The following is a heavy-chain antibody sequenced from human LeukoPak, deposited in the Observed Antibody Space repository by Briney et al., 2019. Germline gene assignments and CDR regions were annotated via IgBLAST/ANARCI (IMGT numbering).Heavy chain of an antibody. CDR1: GFTFSDYY. V-gene: IGHV3-11*01. CDR2: ISSSGSTI. CDR3: ARISYYDSSGYHFDY. Sequence: GGSLRLSCAASGFTFSDYYMSWIRQAPGKGLEWVSYISSSGSTIYYADSVKGRFTISRDNAKNSLYLQMNSLRAEDTAAYYCARISYYDSSGYHFDYWGQGTLVTVSS. D-gene: IGHD3-22*01. J-gene: IGHJ4*02.